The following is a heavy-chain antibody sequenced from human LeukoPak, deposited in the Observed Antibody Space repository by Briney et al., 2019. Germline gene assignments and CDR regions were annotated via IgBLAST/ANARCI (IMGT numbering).Heavy chain of an antibody. D-gene: IGHD3-22*01. V-gene: IGHV4-38-2*01. CDR1: GYSISSGYY. J-gene: IGHJ4*02. CDR2: IYHSGST. Sequence: SETLSLTCAVSGYSISSGYYWGWIRQPPGKGLEWIGSIYHSGSTYYNPSLKSRVTISVDTSKNQFSLKLSSVTAADTAVYYCARAGKVYYGSSGYYFDYWGQGTLVTVSS. CDR3: ARAGKVYYGSSGYYFDY.